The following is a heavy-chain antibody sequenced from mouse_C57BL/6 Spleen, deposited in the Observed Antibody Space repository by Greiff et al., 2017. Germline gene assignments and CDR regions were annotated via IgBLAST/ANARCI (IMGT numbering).Heavy chain of an antibody. V-gene: IGHV1-55*01. CDR1: GYTFTSYW. CDR3: ARGGVYYGYDGFDY. J-gene: IGHJ2*01. CDR2: IYPGSGST. D-gene: IGHD2-2*01. Sequence: QVQLQQPGAELVKPGASVKMSCKASGYTFTSYWITWVKQRPGQGLEWIGDIYPGSGSTNYNEKFKSKDTLTVDTSSSTAYMQLSSLTSEDSAVYYCARGGVYYGYDGFDYWGQGTTLTVSS.